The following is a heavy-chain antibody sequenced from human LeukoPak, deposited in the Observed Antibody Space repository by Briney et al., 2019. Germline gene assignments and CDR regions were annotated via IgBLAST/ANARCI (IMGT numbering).Heavy chain of an antibody. CDR3: AREFSYYYYYMDV. Sequence: PGGSLRLSCAAPGFTFSSYWMSWVRQAPGKGLGWVANIKQDGSEKYYVDSVKGRFTISRDNAKNSLYLQMNSLRAEDTAVYYCAREFSYYYYYMDVWGKGTTVTVSS. CDR1: GFTFSSYW. V-gene: IGHV3-7*01. J-gene: IGHJ6*03. CDR2: IKQDGSEK.